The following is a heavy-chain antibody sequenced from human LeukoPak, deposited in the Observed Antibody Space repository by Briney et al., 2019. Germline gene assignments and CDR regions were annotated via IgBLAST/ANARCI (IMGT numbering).Heavy chain of an antibody. CDR2: ISAYNGNT. D-gene: IGHD6-19*01. J-gene: IGHJ4*02. V-gene: IGHV1-18*01. CDR3: AREGSGIAVADPRGYFDY. Sequence: GSSVKVSCKASGGTFTSYGISWVRQAPGQGLEWMGWISAYNGNTNYAQKLQGRVTMTTDTSTSTAYMELRSLRSDDTAVYYCAREGSGIAVADPRGYFDYWGQGTLVTVSS. CDR1: GGTFTSYG.